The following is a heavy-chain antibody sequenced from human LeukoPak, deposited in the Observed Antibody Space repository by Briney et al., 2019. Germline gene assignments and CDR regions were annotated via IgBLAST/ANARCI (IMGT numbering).Heavy chain of an antibody. CDR1: GFTFSSYA. V-gene: IGHV3-30*04. CDR2: ISYDGSNK. Sequence: GGSLRLSCAASGFTFSSYAMHWVRQAPGKGLEWVAVISYDGSNKYYADSVKGRFTISRDNSKNTLYLQMNSLRAEDTAVYYCAKSPYSSSWYAPDFDYWGQGTLVTVSS. J-gene: IGHJ4*02. D-gene: IGHD6-13*01. CDR3: AKSPYSSSWYAPDFDY.